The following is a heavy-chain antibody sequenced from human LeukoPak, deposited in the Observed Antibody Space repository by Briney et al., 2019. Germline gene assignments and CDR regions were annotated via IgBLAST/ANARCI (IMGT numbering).Heavy chain of an antibody. Sequence: GGSLRLSCAASGFTASSNYMSWVRQAPGKGLEWVSAISGSGGSTYYADSVKGRFTISRDNSKNTLYLQMNSLRAEDTAVYYCAKDPFARYYDSSGYYPPEYWGQGTLVTVSS. D-gene: IGHD3-22*01. CDR1: GFTASSNY. J-gene: IGHJ4*02. CDR3: AKDPFARYYDSSGYYPPEY. CDR2: ISGSGGST. V-gene: IGHV3-23*01.